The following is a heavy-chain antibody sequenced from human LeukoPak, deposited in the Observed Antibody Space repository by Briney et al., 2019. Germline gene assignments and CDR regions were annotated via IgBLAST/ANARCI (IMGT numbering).Heavy chain of an antibody. CDR2: IYYSGST. D-gene: IGHD3-9*01. J-gene: IGHJ4*02. Sequence: SETLSLTCTVSGGSISSYYWSWIGQPPGKGLEWIGYIYYSGSTNYNPSLKSRVTISVDTSKNQFSLKLSSVTAADTAVYYCARGLYDILTGYYVFDYWGQGTLVTVSS. V-gene: IGHV4-59*01. CDR1: GGSISSYY. CDR3: ARGLYDILTGYYVFDY.